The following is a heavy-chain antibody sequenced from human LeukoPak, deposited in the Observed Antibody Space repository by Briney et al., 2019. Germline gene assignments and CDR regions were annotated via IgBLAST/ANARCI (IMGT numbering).Heavy chain of an antibody. V-gene: IGHV3-23*01. Sequence: PGGSLTLSCAASGFNFSSFGLNWLRQGPGKGLEWVAGISFIISTWSADSVKGRFTISRDNSKNKVYLQMNSMRDDDTAVYCCAKGTSSINYDAFDIWGQGTLVTVSS. CDR1: GFNFSSFG. CDR3: AKGTSSINYDAFDI. J-gene: IGHJ3*02. D-gene: IGHD6-19*01. CDR2: ISFIIST.